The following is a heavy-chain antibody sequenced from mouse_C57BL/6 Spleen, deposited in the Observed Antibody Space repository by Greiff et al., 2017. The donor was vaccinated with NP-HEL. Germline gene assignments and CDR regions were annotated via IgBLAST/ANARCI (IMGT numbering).Heavy chain of an antibody. CDR2: ISYDGSN. CDR1: GYSITSGYY. CDR3: AREGPYDGDAMDY. D-gene: IGHD2-12*01. V-gene: IGHV3-6*01. J-gene: IGHJ4*01. Sequence: EVKLLESGPGLVKPSQSLSLTCSVTGYSITSGYYWNWIRQFPGNKLEWMGYISYDGSNNYNPYLKNRISITRDTSKNQFFLKLNSVTTEDTATYYCAREGPYDGDAMDYWGQGTSVTVSS.